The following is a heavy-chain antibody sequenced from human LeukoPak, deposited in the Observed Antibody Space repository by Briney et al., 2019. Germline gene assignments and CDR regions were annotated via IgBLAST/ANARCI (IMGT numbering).Heavy chain of an antibody. CDR2: INSDGSST. CDR1: GFTFSSYW. CDR3: AKSWVKQRPQTYYYYGMDV. V-gene: IGHV3-74*01. D-gene: IGHD6-25*01. Sequence: GGSLRLSCAASGFTFSSYWMHWVRQAPGKGLVWVSRINSDGSSTSYADSVKGRFTISRDNAKNSLYLQMNSLRAEDTALYYCAKSWVKQRPQTYYYYGMDVWGQGTTVTVSS. J-gene: IGHJ6*02.